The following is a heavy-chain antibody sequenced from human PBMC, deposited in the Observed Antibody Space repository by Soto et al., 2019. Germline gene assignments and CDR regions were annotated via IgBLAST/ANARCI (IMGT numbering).Heavy chain of an antibody. D-gene: IGHD6-6*01. CDR1: GYTFTTYS. Sequence: ASVKVSCKASGYTFTTYSISWARQAPGQGLEWMGWISTYNGDTNYAQKLQGRVTMITDTSTSTAYMELRSLRSDDTAVYYCARGGGDSTSSRYYYYGMDVWGQGTTVTVSS. CDR2: ISTYNGDT. V-gene: IGHV1-18*04. CDR3: ARGGGDSTSSRYYYYGMDV. J-gene: IGHJ6*02.